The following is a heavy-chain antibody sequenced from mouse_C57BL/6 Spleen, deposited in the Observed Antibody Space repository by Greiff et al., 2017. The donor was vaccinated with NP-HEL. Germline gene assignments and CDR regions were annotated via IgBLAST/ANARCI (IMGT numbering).Heavy chain of an antibody. CDR1: GFTFSSYA. J-gene: IGHJ2*01. V-gene: IGHV5-4*03. Sequence: EVKLVESGGGLVKPGGSLKLSCAASGFTFSSYAMSWVRQTPEKRLEWVATISDGGSYTYYPDNVKGRFTISRDNDKNNLYLQISHLKSEDTAKYYCARAGYLDYWGQGTTLTVSS. CDR2: ISDGGSYT. CDR3: ARAGYLDY.